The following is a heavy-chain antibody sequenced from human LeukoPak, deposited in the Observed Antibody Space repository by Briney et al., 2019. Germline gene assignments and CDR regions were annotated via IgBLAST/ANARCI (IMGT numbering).Heavy chain of an antibody. CDR3: AKGRFGELFYAN. J-gene: IGHJ4*02. Sequence: GGSLRLSCAASGFTFSSYGMHWVRQAQGKGLEWVAVISYDGSNKYYADSVKGRFTISRDNSKNTLYLQMNSLRAEDTAVYYCAKGRFGELFYANWGQGTLVTVSS. CDR2: ISYDGSNK. D-gene: IGHD3-10*01. CDR1: GFTFSSYG. V-gene: IGHV3-30*18.